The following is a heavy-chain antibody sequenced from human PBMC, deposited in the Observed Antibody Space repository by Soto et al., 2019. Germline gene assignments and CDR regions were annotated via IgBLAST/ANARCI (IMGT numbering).Heavy chain of an antibody. CDR2: INHSGST. J-gene: IGHJ4*02. D-gene: IGHD3-10*01. CDR1: GGSFSGYY. CDR3: AREDYYGSGSFDY. Sequence: SETLSLTCAVYGGSFSGYYWSWIRQPPGKGLEWIGEINHSGSTNYNPSLKSRVTISVDTSKNQFSLKLSSVTAADTAVYYCAREDYYGSGSFDYWGQGTLVTVS. V-gene: IGHV4-34*01.